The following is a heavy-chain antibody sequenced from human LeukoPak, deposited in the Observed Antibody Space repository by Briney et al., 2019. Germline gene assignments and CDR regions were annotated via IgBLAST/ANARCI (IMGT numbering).Heavy chain of an antibody. V-gene: IGHV4-31*03. Sequence: SETLSLTCTVSGGSISRGGYYWSWIRQHPGKGLEWIGYIYYSGSTYYNPSLKSRVTISVDTSKNQFSLKLSSVTAADTAVYYCARGVISSSWYADYWGQGTLVTVSS. CDR3: ARGVISSSWYADY. D-gene: IGHD6-13*01. CDR1: GGSISRGGYY. J-gene: IGHJ4*02. CDR2: IYYSGST.